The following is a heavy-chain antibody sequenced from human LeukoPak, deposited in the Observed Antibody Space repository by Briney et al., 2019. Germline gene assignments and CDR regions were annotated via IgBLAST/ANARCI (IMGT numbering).Heavy chain of an antibody. V-gene: IGHV1-46*01. CDR1: GYTFTSYH. CDR3: ARGSGLATIRGAFDI. J-gene: IGHJ3*02. Sequence: ASVKVSCKASGYTFTSYHMHWVRQAPGQGLEWMGIINPSSGGTSYAQKFQGRVTMTRDTSTSTANMELRSLRSEDTAVYHCARGSGLATIRGAFDIWGLGTMVTVSS. D-gene: IGHD5-12*01. CDR2: INPSSGGT.